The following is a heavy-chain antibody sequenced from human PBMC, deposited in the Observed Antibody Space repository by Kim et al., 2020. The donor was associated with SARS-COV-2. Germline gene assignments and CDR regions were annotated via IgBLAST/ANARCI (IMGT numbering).Heavy chain of an antibody. Sequence: AQKFQGRVTITADESTSTAYMELSSLRSEDTAVYYCARLRRPVDTDAFDIWGQGTMVTVSS. D-gene: IGHD5-18*01. CDR3: ARLRRPVDTDAFDI. J-gene: IGHJ3*02. V-gene: IGHV1-69*01.